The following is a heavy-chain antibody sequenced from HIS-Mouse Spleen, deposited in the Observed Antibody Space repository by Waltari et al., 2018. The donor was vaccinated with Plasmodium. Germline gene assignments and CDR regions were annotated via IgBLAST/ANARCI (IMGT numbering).Heavy chain of an antibody. Sequence: QVQLVQSGAEVKKPGASVKVSCKASGYTFTGYYMHWVRQAPGQGLEWMGWINPNSGGTNYEQKFQGRVTMTRETSISTAYMELSRLRSDDTAVYYCARVLGYKAAAGTFVEYFQHWGQGTLVTVSS. CDR3: ARVLGYKAAAGTFVEYFQH. CDR2: INPNSGGT. CDR1: GYTFTGYY. V-gene: IGHV1-2*02. D-gene: IGHD6-13*01. J-gene: IGHJ1*01.